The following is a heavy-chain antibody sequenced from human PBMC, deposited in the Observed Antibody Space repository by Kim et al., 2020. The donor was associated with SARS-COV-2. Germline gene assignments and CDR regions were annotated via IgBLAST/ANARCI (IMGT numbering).Heavy chain of an antibody. CDR2: INTNTGNP. J-gene: IGHJ4*02. CDR1: GYTFTSYA. Sequence: ASVKVSCKASGYTFTSYAMNWVRQAPGQGLEWMGWINTNTGNPTYAQGFTGRFVFSLDTSVSTAYLQISSLKAEDTAVYYCARVHPADYYDSSVLGYWGQGTLVTVSS. D-gene: IGHD3-22*01. V-gene: IGHV7-4-1*02. CDR3: ARVHPADYYDSSVLGY.